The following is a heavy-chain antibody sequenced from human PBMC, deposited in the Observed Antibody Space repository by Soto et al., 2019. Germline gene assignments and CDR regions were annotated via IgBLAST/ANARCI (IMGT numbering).Heavy chain of an antibody. CDR2: ISAYNGNT. Sequence: ALVKGYWKGFAWRFTVDGVSWGRQAPGQGLEWMGWISAYNGNTNYAQKLQGRVTMTTDTSTSTAYMELRSLRSDDTAVYYCASPLGGDFDYWGQGTLVTVSS. V-gene: IGHV1-18*01. D-gene: IGHD3-16*01. CDR3: ASPLGGDFDY. CDR1: AWRFTVDG. J-gene: IGHJ4*02.